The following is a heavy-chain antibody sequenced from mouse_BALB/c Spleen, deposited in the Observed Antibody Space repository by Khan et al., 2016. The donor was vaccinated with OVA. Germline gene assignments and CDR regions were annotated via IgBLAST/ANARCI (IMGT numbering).Heavy chain of an antibody. Sequence: EVQLQESGPGLVKPSQSLSLTCTATGYSITSDYAWNWIRQFPGNKLGWMGYKSDSGTTTYTPSLKSRISITRDTSKNQFFLQLKSATTEDTATYYSARLYAMDYWGQGTSVTVSS. CDR2: KSDSGTT. CDR1: GYSITSDYA. V-gene: IGHV3-2*02. CDR3: ARLYAMDY. J-gene: IGHJ4*01.